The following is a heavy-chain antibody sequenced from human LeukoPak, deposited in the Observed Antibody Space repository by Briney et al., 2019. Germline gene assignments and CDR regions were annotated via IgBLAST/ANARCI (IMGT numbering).Heavy chain of an antibody. CDR3: ARDVAAVAGHLFDY. V-gene: IGHV1-69*13. J-gene: IGHJ4*02. Sequence: SVKVSCKASGGTFSSYAISWVRQAPGQGLEWMGGIIPIFGTANYAQKFQGRVTITAGESTSTAYMELSSLRSEDTAVYYCARDVAAVAGHLFDYWGQGTLVTVSS. CDR1: GGTFSSYA. CDR2: IIPIFGTA. D-gene: IGHD6-19*01.